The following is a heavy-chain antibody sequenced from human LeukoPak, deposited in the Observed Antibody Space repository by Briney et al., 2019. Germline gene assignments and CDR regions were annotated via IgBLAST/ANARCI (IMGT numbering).Heavy chain of an antibody. D-gene: IGHD2-15*01. CDR1: GFTFSSYS. J-gene: IGHJ4*02. V-gene: IGHV3-21*01. CDR2: ISSSSSYI. Sequence: PGGSLRLSXAASGFTFSSYSMNWVRQAPGKGVEWVSSISSSSSYIYYADSVKGRFTMSRDNAKNSLYLQMNSLRAEDTAVYYCARDRESYCTGGSCYSTGDYWGQGTLVTVSS. CDR3: ARDRESYCTGGSCYSTGDY.